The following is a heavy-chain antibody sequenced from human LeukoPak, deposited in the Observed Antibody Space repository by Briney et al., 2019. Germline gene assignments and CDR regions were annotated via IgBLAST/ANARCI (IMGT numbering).Heavy chain of an antibody. J-gene: IGHJ4*02. CDR1: GFTFSSYA. D-gene: IGHD4-17*01. V-gene: IGHV3-23*01. Sequence: GGSLRLSCAASGFTFSSYAMSWVRQAPGKGLEWVSAISGSGGSTYYADSVKGRFTISRDNSKNTLYLQMNSLRAEDAAVYYCAWGYGDYGMVNWGQGTLVTVSP. CDR2: ISGSGGST. CDR3: AWGYGDYGMVN.